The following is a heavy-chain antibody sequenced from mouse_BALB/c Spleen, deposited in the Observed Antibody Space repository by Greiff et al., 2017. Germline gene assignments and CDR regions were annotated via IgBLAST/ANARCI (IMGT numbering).Heavy chain of an antibody. CDR1: GYTFTSYD. Sequence: SGPELVKPGALVKISCKASGYTFTSYDINWVKQRPGQGLEWIGWIYPGDGSTKYNEKFKGKATLTADKSSSTAYMQLSSLTSENSAVYFCARMEVRHAMDYWGQGTSVTVSS. J-gene: IGHJ4*01. D-gene: IGHD2-14*01. CDR3: ARMEVRHAMDY. V-gene: IGHV1S33*01. CDR2: IYPGDGST.